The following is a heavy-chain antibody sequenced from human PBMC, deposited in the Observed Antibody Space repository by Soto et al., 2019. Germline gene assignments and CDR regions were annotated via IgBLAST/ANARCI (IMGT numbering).Heavy chain of an antibody. CDR1: GYTFTSYG. D-gene: IGHD3-22*01. J-gene: IGHJ4*02. CDR3: ASNYYYDSSGYYLPLAF. Sequence: ASVKVSCKASGYTFTSYGISWVRQAPGQGLEWMGWISAYNGNTNYAQKLQGRVTMTTDTSTSTAYMELRSLRSDDTAVYYCASNYYYDSSGYYLPLAFWGQGPLVTVSS. V-gene: IGHV1-18*01. CDR2: ISAYNGNT.